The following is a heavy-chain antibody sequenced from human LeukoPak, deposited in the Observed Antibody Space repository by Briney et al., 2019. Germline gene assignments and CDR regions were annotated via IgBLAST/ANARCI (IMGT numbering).Heavy chain of an antibody. CDR1: GFTFNNAW. CDR2: IKSRSDGGAT. CDR3: TSGIGKIDF. V-gene: IGHV3-15*01. J-gene: IGHJ4*02. D-gene: IGHD4-23*01. Sequence: PGGSLRLSCTASGFTFNNAWMSWVRQAPGKGLEWVGRIKSRSDGGATDYSAPVTGRFTISRDDSRNTLYLEMNSLKTEDTAVYYCTSGIGKIDFWGQGTLVTVSS.